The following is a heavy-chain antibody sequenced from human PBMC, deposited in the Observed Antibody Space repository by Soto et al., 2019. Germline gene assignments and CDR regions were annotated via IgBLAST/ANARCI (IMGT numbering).Heavy chain of an antibody. J-gene: IGHJ3*02. CDR1: GGTFSSYA. CDR2: IIPIFGTA. V-gene: IGHV1-69*13. CDR3: AREMGYHYGSGSYFDI. Sequence: SVKVSCKASGGTFSSYAISWVRQAPGQGLEWMGGIIPIFGTANYAQKFQGRVTITADESTSTAYMELSSLRSEDTAVYYCAREMGYHYGSGSYFDIWGQGTMVTVSS. D-gene: IGHD3-10*01.